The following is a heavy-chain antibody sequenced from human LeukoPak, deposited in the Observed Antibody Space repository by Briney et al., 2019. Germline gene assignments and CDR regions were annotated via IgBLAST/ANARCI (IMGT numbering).Heavy chain of an antibody. CDR1: GGSFSGYY. J-gene: IGHJ6*02. V-gene: IGHV4-34*01. D-gene: IGHD2-15*01. CDR3: ARDKSHCSGGSCYYYGMDV. CDR2: INHSGST. Sequence: PSETLSLTCAVYGGSFSGYYWSWIRQPPGKGLEWIGEINHSGSTNYNPSLKSRVTISVDRSKNQFSLKLSSVTAADTAVYYCARDKSHCSGGSCYYYGMDVWSQGTTVTVSS.